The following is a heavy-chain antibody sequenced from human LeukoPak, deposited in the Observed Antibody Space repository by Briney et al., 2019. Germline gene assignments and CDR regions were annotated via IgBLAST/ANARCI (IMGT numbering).Heavy chain of an antibody. CDR1: GGSFSGYD. J-gene: IGHJ5*02. Sequence: SETLSLTCAVYGGSFSGYDWSWIRQPPGKGLEWIWEINHSGSTNYNPSLKSRVTISVDTSKNQFSLTLSSVTAADTAVYYCARGGLIVVVPAATTKNRGPGHWFDPWGQGTLVTVSS. D-gene: IGHD2-2*01. CDR3: ARGGLIVVVPAATTKNRGPGHWFDP. V-gene: IGHV4-34*01. CDR2: INHSGST.